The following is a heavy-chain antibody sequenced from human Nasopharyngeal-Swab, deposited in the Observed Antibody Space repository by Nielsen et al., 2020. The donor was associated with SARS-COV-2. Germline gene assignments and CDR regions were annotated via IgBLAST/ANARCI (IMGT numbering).Heavy chain of an antibody. V-gene: IGHV3-23*01. D-gene: IGHD3-22*01. Sequence: VRQAPGKGLEWVSAISGSGGSTYYADSVKGRFTISRDNSKNTLYLQMNSLRAEDTAVYYCVKEPIVTMIVVVIDTYFDYWGQGTLVTVSS. CDR3: VKEPIVTMIVVVIDTYFDY. CDR2: ISGSGGST. J-gene: IGHJ4*02.